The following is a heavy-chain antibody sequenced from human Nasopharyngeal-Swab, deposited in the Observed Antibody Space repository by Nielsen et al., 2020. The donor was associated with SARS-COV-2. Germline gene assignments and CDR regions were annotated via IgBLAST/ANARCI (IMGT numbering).Heavy chain of an antibody. CDR2: IYHHGNT. Sequence: VRQMPGKGLEWIGEIYHHGNTNYNPSLKSRVTISVDKSKNQFSLSLRSVTAADTAVYYCARDVGDLSVFFDFWGQGTLVTVSS. J-gene: IGHJ4*02. V-gene: IGHV4-4*02. CDR3: ARDVGDLSVFFDF. D-gene: IGHD4-17*01.